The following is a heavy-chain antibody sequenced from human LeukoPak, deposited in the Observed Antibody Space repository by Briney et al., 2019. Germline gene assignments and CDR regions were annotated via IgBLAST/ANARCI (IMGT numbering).Heavy chain of an antibody. Sequence: GGSLRLSCAASGFTVANDRMSWVRQAPGRGLEWVSTVYGGGNTAYADSVKGRFTISRDTSKNTLLLQMNSLRAEDTALYFCVRERFGAIVENWGQGALVIVSS. CDR2: VYGGGNT. D-gene: IGHD5-24*01. J-gene: IGHJ4*02. CDR1: GFTVANDR. CDR3: VRERFGAIVEN. V-gene: IGHV3-53*01.